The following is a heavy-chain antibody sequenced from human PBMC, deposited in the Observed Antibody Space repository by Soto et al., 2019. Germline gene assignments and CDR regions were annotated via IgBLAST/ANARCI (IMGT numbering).Heavy chain of an antibody. CDR3: TRVATGMVNSWWFDS. CDR1: GGSVSGYY. V-gene: IGHV4-59*02. J-gene: IGHJ5*01. D-gene: IGHD1-1*01. Sequence: SETLSLTCTVSGGSVSGYYWSWIRQPPGKGLEWIGYLYLGGNTKYNPSLQSRVTISIDTSKNQFSLKLRSVSAADTAFYYCTRVATGMVNSWWFDSWGPEPWSPSPQ. CDR2: LYLGGNT.